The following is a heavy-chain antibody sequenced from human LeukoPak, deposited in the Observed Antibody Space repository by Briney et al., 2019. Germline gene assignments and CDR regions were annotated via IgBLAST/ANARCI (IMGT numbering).Heavy chain of an antibody. CDR3: AKPTLEWLSKGHYMDV. J-gene: IGHJ6*03. Sequence: GGSLRLSCAASGFTFRNYAMTWVRQAPGKGLEWVSGISGSGGSTYHADSVKGRFTISRDNSNNTLYLQMNSLRAEDTAIYYCAKPTLEWLSKGHYMDVWGKGATVTASS. D-gene: IGHD3-3*01. CDR2: ISGSGGST. CDR1: GFTFRNYA. V-gene: IGHV3-23*01.